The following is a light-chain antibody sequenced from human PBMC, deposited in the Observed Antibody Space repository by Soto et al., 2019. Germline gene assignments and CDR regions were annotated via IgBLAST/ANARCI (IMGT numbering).Light chain of an antibody. CDR1: KNDIGVYDF. J-gene: IGLJ1*01. CDR2: EVV. Sequence: QSALTQPPSASGSPGQSVTISCTGTKNDIGVYDFVSWYQHHPGKAPRLIIYEVVQRPSGVPDRFSGSKSGNTASLTVSGLQAAHEADYFCKSYASSNTYVFGSGTKVTVL. CDR3: KSYASSNTYV. V-gene: IGLV2-8*01.